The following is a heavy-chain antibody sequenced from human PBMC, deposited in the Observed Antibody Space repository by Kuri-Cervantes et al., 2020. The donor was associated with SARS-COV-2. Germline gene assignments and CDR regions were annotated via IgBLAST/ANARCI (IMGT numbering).Heavy chain of an antibody. Sequence: GESLKISCAASGFTFSSYWMSWVRQAPGKGLEWVANIKQDGSEKYYVDSVKGRFTISRDNAKNSLYLQMNSLRAEDTAVYYSARDRISGGWYVGYYFDYWGQGTLVTVSS. CDR2: IKQDGSEK. CDR1: GFTFSSYW. CDR3: ARDRISGGWYVGYYFDY. D-gene: IGHD6-19*01. J-gene: IGHJ4*02. V-gene: IGHV3-7*01.